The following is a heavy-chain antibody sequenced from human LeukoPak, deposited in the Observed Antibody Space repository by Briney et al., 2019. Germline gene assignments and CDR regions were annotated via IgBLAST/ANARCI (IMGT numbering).Heavy chain of an antibody. Sequence: SETLSLTCTVSGGSVSSGSYYWSWIRQPPGKGLEWIGYIYYSGSTNYSPSLKSRVTISLDTSKNQFSLKLSSVTAADTAVYYCARTSIAARRANAFDIWGQGTMVTVSS. V-gene: IGHV4-61*01. CDR1: GGSVSSGSYY. CDR2: IYYSGST. CDR3: ARTSIAARRANAFDI. D-gene: IGHD6-6*01. J-gene: IGHJ3*02.